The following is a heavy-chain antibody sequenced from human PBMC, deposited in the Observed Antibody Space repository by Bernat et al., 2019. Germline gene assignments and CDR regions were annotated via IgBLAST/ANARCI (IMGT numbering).Heavy chain of an antibody. V-gene: IGHV3-30-3*01. J-gene: IGHJ4*02. Sequence: QVQLVESGGGVVQPGRSLRLSCAASGFTFSSYAMHWVRQAPGKGLEWVAVISYDGSNKYYADSVKGRFTISRDNSKNTLYLQMNSLRAEDTAVYYCARPNMITFGGVIATGFVYWGQGTLVTVSS. CDR1: GFTFSSYA. CDR2: ISYDGSNK. CDR3: ARPNMITFGGVIATGFVY. D-gene: IGHD3-16*02.